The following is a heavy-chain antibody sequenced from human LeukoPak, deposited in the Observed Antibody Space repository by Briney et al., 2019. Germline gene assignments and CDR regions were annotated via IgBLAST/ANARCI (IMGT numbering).Heavy chain of an antibody. Sequence: PSETLSLTCAVYGASFSGYYWSWIRQPPGKGLEWIGEINHSGSTNYNQSLTSRVTISVDTSKNQFSLKLSSVTAADTAVYYCARVELDIVVVPAAITFDYWGQGTLVTVSS. D-gene: IGHD2-2*02. V-gene: IGHV4-34*01. CDR1: GASFSGYY. CDR2: INHSGST. CDR3: ARVELDIVVVPAAITFDY. J-gene: IGHJ4*02.